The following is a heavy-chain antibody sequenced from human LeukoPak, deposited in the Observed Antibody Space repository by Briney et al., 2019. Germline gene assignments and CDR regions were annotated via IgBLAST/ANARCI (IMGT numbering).Heavy chain of an antibody. CDR1: GYTFNNFD. D-gene: IGHD2-15*01. V-gene: IGHV1-8*01. Sequence: ASVKVSCKASGYTFNNFDINWVRQATGQGLEWMGWMHPISGNTGYAQKFQGGVTMTRNTSISTAYMELSSLRSEDTAVYYCARVSFDSSGNKINFDYWGHGTLVTVSS. CDR3: ARVSFDSSGNKINFDY. J-gene: IGHJ4*01. CDR2: MHPISGNT.